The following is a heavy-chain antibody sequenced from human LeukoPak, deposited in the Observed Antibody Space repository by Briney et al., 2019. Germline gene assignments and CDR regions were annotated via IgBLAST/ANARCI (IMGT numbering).Heavy chain of an antibody. J-gene: IGHJ4*02. V-gene: IGHV4-59*01. CDR1: GGSISSYY. D-gene: IGHD4-17*01. CDR3: ARAWDYDDYFDY. CDR2: IYYSGST. Sequence: PSETLSLTCTVSGGSISSYYWSWIRQPPGKGLEWIGYIYYSGSTNYNPSLKSRVTISVDTSKNQFSLKLSSVTAADTAVYYCARAWDYDDYFDYWGQGTLVTVSS.